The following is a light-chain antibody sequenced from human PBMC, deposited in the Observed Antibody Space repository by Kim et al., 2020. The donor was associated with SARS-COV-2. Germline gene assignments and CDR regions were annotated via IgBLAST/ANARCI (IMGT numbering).Light chain of an antibody. CDR3: QVWDSSSDHPV. J-gene: IGLJ3*02. CDR1: IIGSKS. Sequence: APGKTARITCGGNIIGSKSVHWYQQKQGQAPVLVIYYDSDRPSGIPERFSGSNSGNTATLTISRVEAGDEADYYCQVWDSSSDHPVFGGGTQLTVL. CDR2: YDS. V-gene: IGLV3-21*04.